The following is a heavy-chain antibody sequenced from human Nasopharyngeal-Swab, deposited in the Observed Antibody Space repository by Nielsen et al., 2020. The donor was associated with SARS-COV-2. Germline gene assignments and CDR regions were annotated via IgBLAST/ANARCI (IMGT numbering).Heavy chain of an antibody. CDR3: ARDGPSGYCTNGVCYSYYMDV. D-gene: IGHD2-8*01. V-gene: IGHV3-33*01. CDR2: IWYEGSNK. Sequence: GESLKISGAASGFTFSSYGMHWVRQAPGKGRERVAGIWYEGSNKYYADSVKGRFTISRDNPKNTLYLQMNSLRAEDTAVYYCARDGPSGYCTNGVCYSYYMDVWGKGTTVTVSS. J-gene: IGHJ6*03. CDR1: GFTFSSYG.